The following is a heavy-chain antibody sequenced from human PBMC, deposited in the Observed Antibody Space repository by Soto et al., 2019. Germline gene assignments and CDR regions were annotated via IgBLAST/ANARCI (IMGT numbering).Heavy chain of an antibody. CDR2: IWYDGSNK. CDR1: GFTFSSYG. D-gene: IGHD2-2*01. CDR3: ARDRIIVVVPASISDAFDI. J-gene: IGHJ3*02. Sequence: QVQLVESGGGVVQPGRSLRLSCAASGFTFSSYGMHWVRQAPGKGLEWVAVIWYDGSNKYYADSVKGRFTNSRDNSKNTVYLEMNCLRAEDTAVYYFARDRIIVVVPASISDAFDIWGQGTMVTVSS. V-gene: IGHV3-33*01.